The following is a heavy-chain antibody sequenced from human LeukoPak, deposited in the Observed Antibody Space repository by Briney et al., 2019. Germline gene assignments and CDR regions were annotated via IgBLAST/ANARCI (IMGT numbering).Heavy chain of an antibody. Sequence: ASVKVSCKASGGTFSSYAISWVRQAPGQGLEWMGRIIPISGTANYAQKFQGRVTITTDESTSTAYMELSSLRSEDTAVYYCALSSPYSSGWYPYFQHWGQGTLVTVSS. D-gene: IGHD6-19*01. CDR2: IIPISGTA. J-gene: IGHJ1*01. V-gene: IGHV1-69*05. CDR1: GGTFSSYA. CDR3: ALSSPYSSGWYPYFQH.